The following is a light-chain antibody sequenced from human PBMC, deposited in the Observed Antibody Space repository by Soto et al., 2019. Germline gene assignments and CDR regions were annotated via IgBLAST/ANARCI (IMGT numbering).Light chain of an antibody. V-gene: IGLV2-14*01. CDR1: SSDVGDYNY. CDR3: TSYTNSSPVV. J-gene: IGLJ2*01. CDR2: EVS. Sequence: QSALTQPASVSGSPGQSITISCTGSSSDVGDYNYVSWYQQHPGKAPKLMIYEVSNRPSGVSNRFSGSKSGNTASLTISGLQAEDEADYYCTSYTNSSPVVFGGGTKVTVL.